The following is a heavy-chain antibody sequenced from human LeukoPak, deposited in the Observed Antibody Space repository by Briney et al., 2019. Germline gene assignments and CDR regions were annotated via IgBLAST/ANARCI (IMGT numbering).Heavy chain of an antibody. V-gene: IGHV3-7*01. CDR2: INQDGSQK. D-gene: IGHD6-13*01. CDR3: AREKYSSSWSSDY. J-gene: IGHJ4*02. CDR1: GFTFSSHW. Sequence: HPGGSLRLSCAGSGFTFSSHWIGWVRQAPGKGLEWVAHINQDGSQKYYVDSVEGRFAISRDNAKNSLYLQMNSLRAEDTAIYYCAREKYSSSWSSDYWGQGTLVTVSS.